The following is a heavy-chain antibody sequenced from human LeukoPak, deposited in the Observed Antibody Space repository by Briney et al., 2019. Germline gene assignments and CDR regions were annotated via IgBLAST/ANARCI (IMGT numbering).Heavy chain of an antibody. CDR2: ISYDGSNK. D-gene: IGHD6-19*01. CDR3: ARKIAVAATSVDY. Sequence: GGSLRLSCAASGFTFSSYAMHWVRQAPGKGLEWVAVISYDGSNKYYADSVKGRFTISRDNSKNTLYLQMNSLRAEDTAVYYCARKIAVAATSVDYWGQGTLVTVSS. CDR1: GFTFSSYA. V-gene: IGHV3-30*04. J-gene: IGHJ4*02.